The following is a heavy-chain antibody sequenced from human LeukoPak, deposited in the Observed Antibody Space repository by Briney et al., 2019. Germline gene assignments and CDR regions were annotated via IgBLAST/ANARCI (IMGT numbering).Heavy chain of an antibody. Sequence: SETLSLTCTVSGGSISSYYWSWIRQPPGKGLAWIGYIYYSGSTNYNPSLKSRVTISVDTSKNQFSLKLSSVTAADTAVYYCARVGGYCSSTSCYGGIDPWGQGTLVTVSS. V-gene: IGHV4-59*01. CDR2: IYYSGST. CDR3: ARVGGYCSSTSCYGGIDP. CDR1: GGSISSYY. J-gene: IGHJ5*02. D-gene: IGHD2-2*01.